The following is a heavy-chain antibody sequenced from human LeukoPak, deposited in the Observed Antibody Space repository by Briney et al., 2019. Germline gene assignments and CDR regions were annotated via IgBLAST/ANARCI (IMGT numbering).Heavy chain of an antibody. CDR2: ISYDGSNK. CDR1: GFTFSSYG. Sequence: GGSLRLSCAASGFTFSSYGMHWVRQAPGKGLEWVAVISYDGSNKYYADSVKGRFTISRDNSKNTLYLQMNSLRAEDTAVYYCAEDLIEMATIPYYYGMDVWGQGTTVTVSS. D-gene: IGHD5-24*01. V-gene: IGHV3-30*18. CDR3: AEDLIEMATIPYYYGMDV. J-gene: IGHJ6*02.